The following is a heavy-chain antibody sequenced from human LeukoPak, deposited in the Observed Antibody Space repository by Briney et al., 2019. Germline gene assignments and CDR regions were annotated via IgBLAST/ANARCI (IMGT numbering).Heavy chain of an antibody. J-gene: IGHJ4*02. CDR3: ARGYSYGFGYFDY. CDR1: GGTFSSYA. Sequence: SVKVSCKASGGTFSSYAISWVRQAPGQGLEWMGRIIPILGIANYAQKFQGRVTITADKSTSTAYMELSSLRSEDTAVYYCARGYSYGFGYFDYWGQGTLVTVSS. V-gene: IGHV1-69*04. CDR2: IIPILGIA. D-gene: IGHD5-18*01.